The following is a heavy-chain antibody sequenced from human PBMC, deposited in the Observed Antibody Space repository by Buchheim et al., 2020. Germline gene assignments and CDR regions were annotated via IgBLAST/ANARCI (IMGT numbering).Heavy chain of an antibody. V-gene: IGHV3-48*02. CDR1: GFTFSSYS. CDR2: ISSSSSSI. Sequence: EVQLVESGGGLVQPGGSLRLSCAASGFTFSSYSMNWVRQAPGKGLEWVSYISSSSSSIYYADSVKGGFTISRDTAKNSLYLQVNSLRDEDTAVYYCARTRGYSYGYSDYWGQGTL. CDR3: ARTRGYSYGYSDY. D-gene: IGHD5-18*01. J-gene: IGHJ4*02.